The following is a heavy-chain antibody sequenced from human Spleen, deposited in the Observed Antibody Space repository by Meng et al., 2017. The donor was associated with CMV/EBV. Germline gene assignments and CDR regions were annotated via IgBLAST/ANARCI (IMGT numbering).Heavy chain of an antibody. V-gene: IGHV4-39*01. D-gene: IGHD1-26*01. CDR1: GGSISNIIYY. CDR2: AFHTGST. J-gene: IGHJ4*02. Sequence: SGGSISNIIYYWGWIRQPPGKGLEWIGSAFHTGSTDFNPSLRSRAIISVDTARNQFSLKLSSVTAADTAVYFCARRGVGATRRSFDYWGQGILVTVSS. CDR3: ARRGVGATRRSFDY.